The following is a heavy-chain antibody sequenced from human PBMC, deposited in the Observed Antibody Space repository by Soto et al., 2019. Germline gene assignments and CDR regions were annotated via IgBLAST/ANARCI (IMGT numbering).Heavy chain of an antibody. CDR3: ARVIVASAGYYYYYYGMDV. D-gene: IGHD6-13*01. J-gene: IGHJ6*02. CDR2: VYPGDSNT. CDR1: GYSFTSYS. V-gene: IGHV5-51*01. Sequence: GESLKISCKGSGYSFTSYSIGWVRQMPGKGLEWMGIVYPGDSNTRYSPSFQGQVTISADKSISTAYLQWSSLKASDTAMYYCARVIVASAGYYYYYYGMDVWGQGTTVTVSS.